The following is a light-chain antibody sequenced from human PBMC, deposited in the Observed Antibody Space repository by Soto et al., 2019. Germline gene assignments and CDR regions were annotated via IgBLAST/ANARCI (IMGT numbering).Light chain of an antibody. V-gene: IGLV2-23*02. CDR3: CSYVGSSTSYV. Sequence: QSVLTQPASVSGSPGQPITISCTGTSGDVGNYNLVSWYQQHPGKAPKLMIYEVNKWPSGVSNRFSGSKSGNTASLTISGLQAEDEAAYYCCSYVGSSTSYVFGTGTKVTVL. CDR1: SGDVGNYNL. J-gene: IGLJ1*01. CDR2: EVN.